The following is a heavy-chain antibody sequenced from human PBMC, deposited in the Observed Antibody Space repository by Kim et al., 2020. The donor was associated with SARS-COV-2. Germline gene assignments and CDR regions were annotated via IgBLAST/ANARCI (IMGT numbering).Heavy chain of an antibody. J-gene: IGHJ4*01. Sequence: SETLSLTCAVYGGSFSGYYWSWIRQPPGKGLEWIGEINHSGSTNYNPSLKSRVTISVATSKNQFSLNLSSVTAADTAVYYCARYQGVLLWFRELLPPYF. V-gene: IGHV4-34*01. CDR1: GGSFSGYY. D-gene: IGHD3-10*01. CDR2: INHSGST. CDR3: ARYQGVLLWFRELLPPYF.